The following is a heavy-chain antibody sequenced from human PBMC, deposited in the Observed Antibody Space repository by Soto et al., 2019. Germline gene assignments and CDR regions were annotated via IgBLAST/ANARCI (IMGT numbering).Heavy chain of an antibody. J-gene: IGHJ6*02. Sequence: EVQLLESGGGLVQPGGSLRLSCVASGFTFTTHAMSWVRQSPGKGLEWVSTFSGSGGNIYYAEAVKGRLTISRDDSKNTLYLQMNSLRFEDTAVYYCAKDPPWTVGPLAMDVWGQGTTVTVSS. CDR2: FSGSGGNI. D-gene: IGHD3-10*01. CDR3: AKDPPWTVGPLAMDV. V-gene: IGHV3-23*01. CDR1: GFTFTTHA.